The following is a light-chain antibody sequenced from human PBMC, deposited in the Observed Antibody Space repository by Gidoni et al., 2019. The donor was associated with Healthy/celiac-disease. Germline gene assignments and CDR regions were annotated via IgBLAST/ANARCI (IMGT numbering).Light chain of an antibody. CDR2: AAS. J-gene: IGKJ5*01. CDR3: QQSYSTPLIT. V-gene: IGKV1-39*01. Sequence: IQMTPSPSSLSASVGDRVTITCRASQSISSYLNWYQQKPGKAPKLLIYAASSLQSGVPSRFSGSGSGTDFTLTISSLQPEDFATYYCQQSYSTPLITFGQGTRLEIK. CDR1: QSISSY.